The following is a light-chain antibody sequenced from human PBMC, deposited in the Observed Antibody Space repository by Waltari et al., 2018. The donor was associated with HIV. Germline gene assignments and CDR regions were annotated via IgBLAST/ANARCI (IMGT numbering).Light chain of an antibody. CDR3: CSFSPNGASWV. V-gene: IGLV2-23*02. CDR2: DVT. CDR1: SSDIGTYDL. J-gene: IGLJ3*02. Sequence: QSALTQPASVSGSPGQSITVSCTGTSSDIGTYDLVSWYPQEPGKASKLIIHDVTARPSGVSSRVSGSKSGNTAFLTISGLQVEDESLYFCCSFSPNGASWVFGGGTKVTVL.